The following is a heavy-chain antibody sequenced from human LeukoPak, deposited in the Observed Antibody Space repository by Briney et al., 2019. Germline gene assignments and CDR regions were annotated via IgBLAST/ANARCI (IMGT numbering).Heavy chain of an antibody. J-gene: IGHJ3*02. V-gene: IGHV4-39*01. CDR3: ARPVVVPAAEGAFDI. CDR2: SYYSGSS. D-gene: IGHD2-2*01. CDR1: GGSISSSSYY. Sequence: SETLSLTCTVSGGSISSSSYYWGWIPQPPGKGLEWIGSSYYSGSSYYNPSPKSRVTISVDTSNNKFSLKLSSVTAADTAVYYCARPVVVPAAEGAFDIWGQGTMLTVSS.